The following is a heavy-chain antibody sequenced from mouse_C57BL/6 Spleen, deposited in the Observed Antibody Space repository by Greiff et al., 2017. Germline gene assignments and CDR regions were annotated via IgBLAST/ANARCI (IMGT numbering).Heavy chain of an antibody. J-gene: IGHJ3*01. CDR2: IDPADGET. CDR3: ARGGGNYEAWFAY. Sequence: EVKLMESGAELVKPGASVQLSCTASGFNIKDYYMHRVKQRTEQGLVWIGRIDPADGETKYAPKFQGKATITADTSSNTAYLQLSSLKSEDTAVYYCARGGGNYEAWFAYWGQGTLVTVSA. CDR1: GFNIKDYY. V-gene: IGHV14-2*01. D-gene: IGHD2-1*01.